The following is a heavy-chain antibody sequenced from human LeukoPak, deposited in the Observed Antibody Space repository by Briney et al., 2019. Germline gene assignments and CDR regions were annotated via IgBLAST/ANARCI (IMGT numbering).Heavy chain of an antibody. CDR2: NYSGGST. CDR1: GFTVSSNY. J-gene: IGHJ3*01. D-gene: IGHD3-22*01. Sequence: PGGSLRLSCAASGFTVSSNYMSWVRQAPGKGLEWVSVNYSGGSTYYADSVKGRFTISRDNSKNTLYLQMNSLRAEDTAVYYCAREPIYYYDSSGYVDAWGQGTMVTVSS. CDR3: AREPIYYYDSSGYVDA. V-gene: IGHV3-66*02.